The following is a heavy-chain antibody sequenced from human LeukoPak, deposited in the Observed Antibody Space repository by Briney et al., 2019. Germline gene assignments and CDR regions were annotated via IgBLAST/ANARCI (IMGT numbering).Heavy chain of an antibody. V-gene: IGHV3-48*03. CDR2: ISSSGSTI. D-gene: IGHD6-19*01. J-gene: IGHJ4*02. CDR3: ARDSSGRHYYFDY. CDR1: GFTFSSYE. Sequence: GGSLRLSCAASGFTFSSYEKNWVRQAPGKGLEWVSYISSSGSTIYYADSVKGRFTISRDNAKNSLYLQMNSLRAEDTAVYYCARDSSGRHYYFDYWGQGTLVTVSS.